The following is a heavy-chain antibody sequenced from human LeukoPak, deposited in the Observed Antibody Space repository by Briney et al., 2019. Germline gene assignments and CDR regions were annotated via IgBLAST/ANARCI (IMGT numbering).Heavy chain of an antibody. V-gene: IGHV3-23*01. CDR3: AGYDFWTGYQVAPFDASDI. CDR2: ISASGATT. Sequence: GGSLRLSCVASGFTFDSYTMHWVRQAPGKGLEWVSLISASGATTHYADSVEGRFTISRDNSKKTLYLQMNSLRPEDTAVYYCAGYDFWTGYQVAPFDASDIWGQGTVVIVSS. CDR1: GFTFDSYT. D-gene: IGHD3-3*01. J-gene: IGHJ3*02.